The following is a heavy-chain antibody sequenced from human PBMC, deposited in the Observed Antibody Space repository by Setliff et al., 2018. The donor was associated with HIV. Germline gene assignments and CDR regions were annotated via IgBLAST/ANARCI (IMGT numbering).Heavy chain of an antibody. CDR3: AKDRYYDSSGSPFDY. J-gene: IGHJ4*02. CDR2: IRYDGSNK. D-gene: IGHD3-22*01. CDR1: GFAFSSYG. V-gene: IGHV3-30*02. Sequence: LRLSCAASGFAFSSYGMHWVRQAPGKGLEWVAFIRYDGSNKYYADSVKGRFTISRDNSKNTLYLQMNSLRAEDTAVYYCAKDRYYDSSGSPFDYWGQGTLVTVSS.